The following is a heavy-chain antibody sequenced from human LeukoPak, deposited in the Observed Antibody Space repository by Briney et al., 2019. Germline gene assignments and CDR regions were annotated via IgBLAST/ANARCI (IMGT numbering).Heavy chain of an antibody. V-gene: IGHV3-7*01. CDR1: GFTFSSYW. CDR2: IKGDGNEK. J-gene: IGHJ5*01. CDR3: AKEGAYPIITYDS. D-gene: IGHD3-10*01. Sequence: GGSLRLSCAASGFTFSSYWMNWVRQAPGKGLAWVANIKGDGNEKNYVDSVKGRFSISRDNAKNSLYLQMDSLRAEDTAVYYCAKEGAYPIITYDSWGQGALVTVSS.